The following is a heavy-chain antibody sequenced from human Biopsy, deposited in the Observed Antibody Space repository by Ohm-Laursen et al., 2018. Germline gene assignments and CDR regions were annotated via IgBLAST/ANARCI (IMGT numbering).Heavy chain of an antibody. CDR1: RGTLSNYG. J-gene: IGHJ1*01. CDR3: ATKLTGYFHH. Sequence: SVKVSCKAPRGTLSNYGVKWVRQGPGQGLEWLGGNIPILGTGNYAQKFQDRVTVAADTSTSTATMELRSLRSEDTAVYYCATKLTGYFHHWGQGTLVIVSS. CDR2: NIPILGTG. D-gene: IGHD1-1*01. V-gene: IGHV1-69*06.